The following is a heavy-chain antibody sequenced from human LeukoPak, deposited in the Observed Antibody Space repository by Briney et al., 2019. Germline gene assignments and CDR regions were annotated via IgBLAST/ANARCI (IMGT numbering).Heavy chain of an antibody. D-gene: IGHD3-3*01. CDR1: GDSINNDTYY. CDR2: MYVSGSS. J-gene: IGHJ4*02. Sequence: PSETLSLTCIVSGDSINNDTYYWNWIRQPAGKGLEWIGRMYVSGSSNYNPALKSRVSISVDTSKSQFSLRLSSVTAADTAIYYCARGLASGYPPIPFDYWGQGTQVTVSS. V-gene: IGHV4-61*02. CDR3: ARGLASGYPPIPFDY.